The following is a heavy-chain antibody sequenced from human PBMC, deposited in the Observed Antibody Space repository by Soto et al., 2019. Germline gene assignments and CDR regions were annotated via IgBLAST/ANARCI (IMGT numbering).Heavy chain of an antibody. V-gene: IGHV5-51*01. J-gene: IGHJ6*02. D-gene: IGHD6-6*01. CDR2: IYPGDSDT. Sequence: PGESLKISCKGSGYSFTSYWIGWVRQMPGKGLEWMGIIYPGDSDTRYSPSFQGQVTISADKSISTAYLQWSGLKASDTAVYYCARDHGSGFGSSTSSYYYGMDVWGQGTTVTVSS. CDR3: ARDHGSGFGSSTSSYYYGMDV. CDR1: GYSFTSYW.